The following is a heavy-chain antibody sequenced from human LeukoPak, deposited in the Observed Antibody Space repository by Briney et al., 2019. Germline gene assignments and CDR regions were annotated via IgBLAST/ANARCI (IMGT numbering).Heavy chain of an antibody. J-gene: IGHJ3*02. Sequence: GGSLRLSCEVSGFTFSTYATNWVRQAPGKGLEWVSYISSSSSPIYHADSVKGRFTISRDNAKTSMYLQMNNLRAEDTALYYCVRDAAYAYSGAFDIWGQGTMVTVSS. CDR3: VRDAAYAYSGAFDI. CDR2: ISSSSSPI. V-gene: IGHV3-48*01. CDR1: GFTFSTYA. D-gene: IGHD3-16*01.